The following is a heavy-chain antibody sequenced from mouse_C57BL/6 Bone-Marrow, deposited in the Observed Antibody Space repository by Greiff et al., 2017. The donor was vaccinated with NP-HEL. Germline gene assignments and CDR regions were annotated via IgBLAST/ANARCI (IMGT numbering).Heavy chain of an antibody. J-gene: IGHJ4*01. CDR2: ISNLAYSI. D-gene: IGHD1-1*01. CDR3: ASTTVGDAMDY. V-gene: IGHV5-15*01. Sequence: EVHLVESGGGLVQPGGSLKLSCAASGFTFIDYGMAWVRQAPRKGPEWVAFISNLAYSIYYADTVTGRFTISRENAKNTLYLEMSSLRSEDTAMYYCASTTVGDAMDYWGQGTSVTVSS. CDR1: GFTFIDYG.